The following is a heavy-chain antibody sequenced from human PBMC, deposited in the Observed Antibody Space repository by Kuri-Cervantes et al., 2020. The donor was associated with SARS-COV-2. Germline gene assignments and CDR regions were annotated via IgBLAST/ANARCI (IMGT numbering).Heavy chain of an antibody. V-gene: IGHV3-7*01. D-gene: IGHD6-13*01. CDR3: ARELSSWPVDY. CDR1: GFTFSSHW. J-gene: IGHJ4*02. Sequence: GGSLRLSCAASGFTFSSHWRSWVRQAPGKGLEWVANIKQDGSEKYYVDSVKGRFTISRDNAKNSLYLQMNSLRAEDTAVYYCARELSSWPVDYWGQGTLVTVSS. CDR2: IKQDGSEK.